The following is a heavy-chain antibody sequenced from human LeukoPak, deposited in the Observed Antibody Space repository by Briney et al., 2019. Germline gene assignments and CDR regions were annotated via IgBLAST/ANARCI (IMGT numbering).Heavy chain of an antibody. D-gene: IGHD6-19*01. CDR2: IYYSGST. Sequence: SETLSLTCAVSGGSIRSNNWWSWVRQPPGKGLEWIGEIYYSGSTNYNPSLKSRVTTSVDKSKSQFSLKLNSVTAADTAVYYCAGRHQQWLARDWYFDLWGRGTLVTVSS. CDR3: AGRHQQWLARDWYFDL. J-gene: IGHJ2*01. CDR1: GGSIRSNNW. V-gene: IGHV4-4*02.